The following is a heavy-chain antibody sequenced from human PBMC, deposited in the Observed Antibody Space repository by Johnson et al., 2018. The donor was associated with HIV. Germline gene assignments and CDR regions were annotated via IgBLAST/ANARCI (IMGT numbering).Heavy chain of an antibody. CDR1: GFTFSSYD. Sequence: VQLVESGGGLVQPGGSLRLSCAASGFTFSSYDMHWVRQATGKGLEWVSAIGTAGDTYYPGSVKGRFTISRDNSKNTLYFQMNSLRAEDTAAYYCASAIPGRSSLDGFDFWGQGTMVTVS. CDR2: IGTAGDT. CDR3: ASAIPGRSSLDGFDF. J-gene: IGHJ3*01. D-gene: IGHD2-2*01. V-gene: IGHV3-13*01.